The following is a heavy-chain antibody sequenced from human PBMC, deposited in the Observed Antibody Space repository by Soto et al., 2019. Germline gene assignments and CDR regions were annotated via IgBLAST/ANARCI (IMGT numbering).Heavy chain of an antibody. D-gene: IGHD4-17*01. CDR3: ARDSGFGHYFGPHDY. CDR2: ISYDGSNR. Sequence: QVQLVESGGGVVQPGRSLRLSCASSGFRFSDYAIHWVRQAPGKGLEWVAVISYDGSNRYYGDSVKGRFTITRDNSMDTLYLQMNSLRVDDTAVYYCARDSGFGHYFGPHDYWGQGTLVTVSS. CDR1: GFRFSDYA. J-gene: IGHJ4*02. V-gene: IGHV3-30*03.